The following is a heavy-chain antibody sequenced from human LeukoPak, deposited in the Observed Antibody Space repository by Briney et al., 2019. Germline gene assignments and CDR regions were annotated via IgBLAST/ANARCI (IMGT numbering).Heavy chain of an antibody. CDR2: ISGSGGST. Sequence: GGSLRLSCAASGFTFSSYAMSWVRQAPGKGLEWVSAISGSGGSTHYADSVKGRFTISRDNSKNTLYLQMNSLRAEDTAVYYCAKSHNNWGFQLDYWGQGTLVTVSS. D-gene: IGHD7-27*01. CDR3: AKSHNNWGFQLDY. J-gene: IGHJ4*02. CDR1: GFTFSSYA. V-gene: IGHV3-23*01.